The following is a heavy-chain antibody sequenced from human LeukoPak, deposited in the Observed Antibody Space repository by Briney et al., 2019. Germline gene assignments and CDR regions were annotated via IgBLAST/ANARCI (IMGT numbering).Heavy chain of an antibody. Sequence: GESLKISCKGSGYSFTNNWVGWVRQMPGKGLEWMGIIYPGDSDTRYSPSFQGQVTISADRSISTAYLQWSSLKASDTAVYYCARHRYGSGSSIDYWGQGTLVTVSS. CDR2: IYPGDSDT. CDR3: ARHRYGSGSSIDY. V-gene: IGHV5-51*01. CDR1: GYSFTNNW. D-gene: IGHD3-10*01. J-gene: IGHJ4*02.